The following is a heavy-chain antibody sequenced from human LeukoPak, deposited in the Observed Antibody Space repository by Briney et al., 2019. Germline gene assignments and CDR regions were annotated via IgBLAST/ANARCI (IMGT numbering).Heavy chain of an antibody. CDR1: GYTFTSYG. V-gene: IGHV1-18*01. CDR3: ARDHSSGWYVGAFDI. D-gene: IGHD6-19*01. CDR2: ISAYNGNT. Sequence: ASVNVSCKASGYTFTSYGISWVRQAPGQGLEWMGWISAYNGNTNYAQKLQGRVTMTTDTSTSTAYMELRSLRSDDTAVYYCARDHSSGWYVGAFDIWGQGTMVTVSS. J-gene: IGHJ3*02.